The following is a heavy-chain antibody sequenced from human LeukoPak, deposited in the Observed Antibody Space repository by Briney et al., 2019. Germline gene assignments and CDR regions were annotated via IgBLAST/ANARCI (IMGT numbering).Heavy chain of an antibody. V-gene: IGHV3-30*02. Sequence: GSLRLSCAASGFTFSTYGMHWVRQAPGKGLEWVTFADSVKGRFTISRDNSKNTLYLQMNSLRAEDTAVYYCARGAGLRYFDWSFGYWGQGTLVTVSS. D-gene: IGHD3-9*01. CDR1: GFTFSTYG. CDR3: ARGAGLRYFDWSFGY. J-gene: IGHJ4*02.